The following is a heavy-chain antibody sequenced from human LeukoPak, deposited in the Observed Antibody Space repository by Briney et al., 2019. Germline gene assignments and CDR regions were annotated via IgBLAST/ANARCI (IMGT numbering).Heavy chain of an antibody. CDR2: IVVGSGNT. CDR3: AADGEIQVGFDY. D-gene: IGHD5-18*01. Sequence: SVKVSCKASGFTFTSSAVQWVRQARGQRLEGIGWIVVGSGNTNYAQKFQERVTVTRDMSTSTAYMELSSLRSEDTAVYYCAADGEIQVGFDYWGQGTLVTVSS. V-gene: IGHV1-58*01. J-gene: IGHJ4*02. CDR1: GFTFTSSA.